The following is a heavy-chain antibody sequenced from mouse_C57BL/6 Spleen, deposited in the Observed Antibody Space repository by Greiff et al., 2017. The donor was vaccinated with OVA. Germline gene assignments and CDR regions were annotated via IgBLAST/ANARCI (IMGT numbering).Heavy chain of an antibody. CDR1: GYTFTSYW. D-gene: IGHD1-1*01. CDR3: ARTPITTVSHFDY. Sequence: QVQLQQPGAELVKPGASVKLSCKASGYTFTSYWMHWVKQRPGQGLEWIGMIQPNSGSTNYNEKFKSKATLTVDKSSSTAYMQLSSLTSEDSAVYYCARTPITTVSHFDYWGQGTTLTVSS. J-gene: IGHJ2*01. CDR2: IQPNSGST. V-gene: IGHV1-64*01.